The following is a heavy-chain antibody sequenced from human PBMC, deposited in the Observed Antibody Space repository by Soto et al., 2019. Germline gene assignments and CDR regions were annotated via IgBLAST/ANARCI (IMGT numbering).Heavy chain of an antibody. V-gene: IGHV4-30-4*01. CDR3: ARESMPLTNAWYFDL. CDR2: IFDSGST. J-gene: IGHJ2*01. D-gene: IGHD2-8*01. CDR1: GGSISGGVHS. Sequence: QVQLQESGPGLVKPSETLSLTCTVSGGSISGGVHSWSWIRQPPGKGLEWIGHIFDSGSTYYNPYLKSRLTISVDTSKNQFSLRLSSVTAADAAVYYCARESMPLTNAWYFDLWGRGTLVTVSS.